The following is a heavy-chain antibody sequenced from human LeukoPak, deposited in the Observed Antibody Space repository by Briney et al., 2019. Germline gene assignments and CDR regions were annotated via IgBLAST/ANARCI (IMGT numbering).Heavy chain of an antibody. D-gene: IGHD3-10*01. CDR2: IYHSGST. CDR3: ATLLGPDAFDI. Sequence: SETLSLTCAVSGYSISSGYYWGWIRQPPGKGLEWIGSIYHSGSTYYNPSLKSRVTISVDTSKNQFSLKLSSVTAADTAVYHCATLLGPDAFDIWGQGTMVTVSS. V-gene: IGHV4-38-2*01. J-gene: IGHJ3*02. CDR1: GYSISSGYY.